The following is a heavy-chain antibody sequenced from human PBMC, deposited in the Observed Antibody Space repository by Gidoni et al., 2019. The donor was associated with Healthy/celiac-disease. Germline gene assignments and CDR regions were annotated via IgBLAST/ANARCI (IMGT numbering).Heavy chain of an antibody. CDR3: ARVAYYYESSGSKDKDAFDI. V-gene: IGHV4-38-2*02. CDR1: GYSISSGYY. D-gene: IGHD3-22*01. CDR2: IYHSGST. Sequence: QVQLQESGPGLVKPSETLSLTCTVSGYSISSGYYWGGIRQPPGKGLEGIGSIYHSGSTYYNTCRKSRVTISVETAKKQFSLKMSYVTAEETAVYYCARVAYYYESSGSKDKDAFDIWGQGTMVTVSS. J-gene: IGHJ3*02.